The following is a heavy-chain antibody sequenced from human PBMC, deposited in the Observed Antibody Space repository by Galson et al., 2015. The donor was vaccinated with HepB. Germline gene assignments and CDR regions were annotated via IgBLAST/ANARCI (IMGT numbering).Heavy chain of an antibody. J-gene: IGHJ6*02. Sequence: SLRLSCAASGFTFDDYAMHWVRQAPGKGLEWVSGISWNSGSIGYADSVKGRFTISRDNAKNSLYLQMNSLRAEDTALYCCAKDIERGYTYGMHYYYYGMDVWGQGTTVTVSS. D-gene: IGHD5-18*01. CDR2: ISWNSGSI. CDR3: AKDIERGYTYGMHYYYYGMDV. CDR1: GFTFDDYA. V-gene: IGHV3-9*01.